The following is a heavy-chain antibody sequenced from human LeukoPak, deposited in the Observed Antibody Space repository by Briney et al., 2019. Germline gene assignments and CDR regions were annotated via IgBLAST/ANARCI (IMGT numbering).Heavy chain of an antibody. CDR3: ARAIDFAV. CDR1: GGSFSGYY. V-gene: IGHV4-34*01. Sequence: SETLSLTCAVYGGSFSGYYWSWIRQPPGKGLEWIGEINHSGSTNYNPSPKSRVTISVGTSKNQFSLKLSSVTAADTAVYYCARAIDFAVWGQGTLVTVSS. CDR2: INHSGST. D-gene: IGHD3-3*01. J-gene: IGHJ4*02.